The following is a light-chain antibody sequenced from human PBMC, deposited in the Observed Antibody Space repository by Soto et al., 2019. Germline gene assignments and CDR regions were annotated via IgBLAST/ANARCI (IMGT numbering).Light chain of an antibody. CDR1: ENISHY. J-gene: IGKJ3*01. Sequence: DLPMTQSPSPLSASVGDRVTITCRASENISHYLNWYQQTPGKAPKLLIYVASRLQSGVPSRFSGSGYGTHFTLTINSLQPEDFSTYYCQQSYSTVLTFGPGTKVDV. CDR2: VAS. CDR3: QQSYSTVLT. V-gene: IGKV1-39*01.